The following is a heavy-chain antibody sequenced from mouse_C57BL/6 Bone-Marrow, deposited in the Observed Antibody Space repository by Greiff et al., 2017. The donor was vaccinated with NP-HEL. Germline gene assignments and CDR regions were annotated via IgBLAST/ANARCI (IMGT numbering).Heavy chain of an antibody. J-gene: IGHJ1*03. CDR1: GYTFTDYY. V-gene: IGHV1-76*01. CDR3: ARRGLYYSNYCYWYFDV. D-gene: IGHD2-5*01. CDR2: IYPGSGNT. Sequence: QVQLQQSGAELVRPGASVKLSCKASGYTFTDYYINWVKQRPGQGLEWIARIYPGSGNTYYNEKFKGKATLTAEKSSSTAYMQLSSLTSEDSAVYFCARRGLYYSNYCYWYFDVWGTGTTVTVSS.